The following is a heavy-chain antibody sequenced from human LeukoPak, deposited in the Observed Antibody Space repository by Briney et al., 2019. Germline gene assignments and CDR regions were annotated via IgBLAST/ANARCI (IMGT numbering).Heavy chain of an antibody. J-gene: IGHJ4*02. CDR1: GGSISRDY. V-gene: IGHV4-59*01. D-gene: IGHD6-13*01. Sequence: SETLSLTCIVSGGSISRDYWSWIRQPPGKGLEWIGYIYYTGSTNYNPSLKSRVTISVDTSKNQFSLKLSSVTAADTAVYYCARDRPGGSSLDYWGQGTLVTVSS. CDR3: ARDRPGGSSLDY. CDR2: IYYTGST.